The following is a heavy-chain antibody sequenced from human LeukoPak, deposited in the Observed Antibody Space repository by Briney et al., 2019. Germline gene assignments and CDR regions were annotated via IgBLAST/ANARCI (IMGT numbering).Heavy chain of an antibody. Sequence: GSLRSSCAASGFTFRNNAMSWVRQAPGKGLEWVSAVSGNTDSTYYADSVKGRFTISRDNSRNMLYLQMNSLRAEDTAVYYCAKASPYYDVLTGFYYYFDYFGQGTLVTVSS. CDR3: AKASPYYDVLTGFYYYFDY. CDR1: GFTFRNNA. CDR2: VSGNTDST. D-gene: IGHD3-9*01. J-gene: IGHJ4*02. V-gene: IGHV3-23*01.